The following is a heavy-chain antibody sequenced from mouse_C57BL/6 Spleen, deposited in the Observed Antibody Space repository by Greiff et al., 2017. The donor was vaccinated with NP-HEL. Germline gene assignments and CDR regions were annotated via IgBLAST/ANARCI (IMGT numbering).Heavy chain of an antibody. J-gene: IGHJ4*01. Sequence: EASGVELSRYWMSWVRRAPGKGLEWMGERNPDSSTINYAPSLKDNFIISSDNAKNTLYLQMSKVRSEDTALYYCARPGIYYAMDYWGQGTSVTVSS. CDR2: RNPDSSTI. CDR1: GVELSRYW. CDR3: ARPGIYYAMDY. V-gene: IGHV4-1*01.